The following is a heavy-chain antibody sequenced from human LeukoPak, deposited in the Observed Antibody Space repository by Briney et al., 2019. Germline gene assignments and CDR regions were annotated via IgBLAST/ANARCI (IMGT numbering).Heavy chain of an antibody. D-gene: IGHD2-15*01. CDR2: IYDSGST. J-gene: IGHJ3*02. CDR3: ARDGGYCSGGNCFDAFDI. CDR1: GGSIRSSYYY. Sequence: SETLSLTCTVSGGSIRSSYYYWGWIRQPPGKGLEWIGSIYDSGSTCYNPSLKSRVTISVDTSKNQFSLKLNSVTAADTAVYYCARDGGYCSGGNCFDAFDIWGQGTMVTVSS. V-gene: IGHV4-39*02.